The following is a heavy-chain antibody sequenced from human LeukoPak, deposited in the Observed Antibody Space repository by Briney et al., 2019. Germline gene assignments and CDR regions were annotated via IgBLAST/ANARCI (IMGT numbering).Heavy chain of an antibody. V-gene: IGHV3-23*01. CDR1: GFTFNTYD. D-gene: IGHD3-22*01. Sequence: GGSLRLSCAVSGFTFNTYDMNWVRQAPGKGLEWVSAINAGGTSTYYADSVKGRFTISRDNAKNSLYLQMNRLRAEDTAVYYCARVGYDSSALTENAFDIWGQGTMVTVSS. CDR3: ARVGYDSSALTENAFDI. J-gene: IGHJ3*02. CDR2: INAGGTST.